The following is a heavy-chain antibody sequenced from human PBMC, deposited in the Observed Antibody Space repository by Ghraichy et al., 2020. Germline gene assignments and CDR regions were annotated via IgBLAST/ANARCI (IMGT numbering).Heavy chain of an antibody. V-gene: IGHV3-23*01. CDR3: AKIRQLAPGY. Sequence: GGSLRLSCAASGFTFSSYAMSWVRQAPGMGLEWVSAISGSGGSTYYADSVKGRFTISRDTSKNTLYLQMNSLKAEDTAVYYCAKIRQLAPGYWGQGTLVTVSS. D-gene: IGHD6-6*01. J-gene: IGHJ4*02. CDR2: ISGSGGST. CDR1: GFTFSSYA.